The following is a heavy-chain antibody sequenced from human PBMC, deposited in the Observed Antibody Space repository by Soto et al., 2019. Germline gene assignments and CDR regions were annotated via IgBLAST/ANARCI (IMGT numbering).Heavy chain of an antibody. D-gene: IGHD5-18*01. Sequence: SETLSLTCTVSGGSISSYYWSWLRQPPGKGLEWIGYIYYSGITNYNPSLKSRVTISVDTSKNQFSLQLSSVTAADTAVYFCAREGIYGYLYWGLGTLVTVSS. V-gene: IGHV4-59*01. CDR2: IYYSGIT. J-gene: IGHJ4*02. CDR3: AREGIYGYLY. CDR1: GGSISSYY.